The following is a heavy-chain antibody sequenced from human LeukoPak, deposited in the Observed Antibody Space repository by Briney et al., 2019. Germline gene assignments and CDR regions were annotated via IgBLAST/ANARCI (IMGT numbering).Heavy chain of an antibody. D-gene: IGHD2-15*01. Sequence: SGTLSLTCALSGGSISSSNWWGWVRQPPGKGLEWIGVIYHSGSTNYNPSLKSRHTITEDKPKNQFSLKLSSVTAADAAVYYCAGGGTESGAFDIWGQGTMVSVSS. CDR3: AGGGTESGAFDI. CDR1: GGSISSSNW. J-gene: IGHJ3*02. V-gene: IGHV4-4*02. CDR2: IYHSGST.